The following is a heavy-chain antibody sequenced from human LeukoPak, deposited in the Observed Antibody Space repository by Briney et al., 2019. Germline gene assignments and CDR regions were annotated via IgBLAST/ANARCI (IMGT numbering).Heavy chain of an antibody. CDR1: GFTFSTYS. J-gene: IGHJ4*02. Sequence: PGGSLRLSCAASGFTFSTYSMNWLRQAPGKGLVWVSRINGDGSITTYADSVKGRFTISRDNAKNMLYLQLDSLTAEDTAVYYCSRGLVGYYHDSSTYPDSWGQGTLVTVSS. CDR3: SRGLVGYYHDSSTYPDS. V-gene: IGHV3-74*01. CDR2: INGDGSIT. D-gene: IGHD3-22*01.